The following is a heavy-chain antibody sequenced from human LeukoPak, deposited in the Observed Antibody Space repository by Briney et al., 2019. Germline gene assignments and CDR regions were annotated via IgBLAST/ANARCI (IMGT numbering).Heavy chain of an antibody. CDR1: GGSFSGYY. V-gene: IGHV4-34*01. CDR3: ARRYSGYH. Sequence: SETLSLTCAVYGGSFSGYYWSWIRQPPGKGLEWIGEINHSGSTNYNPSLKSRVTISVDTSKNQFSLKLSSVTAADTAVYYCARRYSGYHWGQGTLVTVSS. D-gene: IGHD1-26*01. CDR2: INHSGST. J-gene: IGHJ5*02.